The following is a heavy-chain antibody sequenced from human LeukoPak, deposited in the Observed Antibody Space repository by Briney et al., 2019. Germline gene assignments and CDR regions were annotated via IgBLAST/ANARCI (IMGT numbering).Heavy chain of an antibody. J-gene: IGHJ5*02. D-gene: IGHD3-3*01. CDR3: ARHHVKITIFGVVMSNWFDP. CDR1: GGSTSSSSYY. CDR2: IYYSGST. Sequence: SETLSLTCTVSGGSTSSSSYYWGWIRQPPGKGLEWIGSIYYSGSTYYNPSLKSRVTISVDTSKNQFSLKLSSVTAADTAVYYCARHHVKITIFGVVMSNWFDPWGQGTLVTVSS. V-gene: IGHV4-39*01.